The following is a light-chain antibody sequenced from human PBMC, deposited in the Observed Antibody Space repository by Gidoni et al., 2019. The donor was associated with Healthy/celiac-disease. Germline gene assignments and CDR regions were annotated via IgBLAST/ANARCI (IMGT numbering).Light chain of an antibody. CDR3: QQYNSYPYT. CDR2: KAS. V-gene: IGKV1-5*03. J-gene: IGKJ2*01. Sequence: DIQMTQSPSTLSSSVGDRVPRTCRASQSISSWLAWYHQKPWKAPKLLIYKASSLESGVPSRFRGSGSWTEFTLTISILQPDDCATYYCQQYNSYPYTFGQWTKLEIK. CDR1: QSISSW.